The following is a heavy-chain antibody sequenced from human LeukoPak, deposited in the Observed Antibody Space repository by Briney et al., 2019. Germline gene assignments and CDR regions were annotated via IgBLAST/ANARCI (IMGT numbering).Heavy chain of an antibody. V-gene: IGHV1-8*01. CDR3: AIGGYSYGPGDY. J-gene: IGHJ4*02. Sequence: ASVKVSCKASGYTFTSYDINWVRQATGQGLEWMGWMNPNSGNTGYARKFQGRVTMTRNTSISTAYMELSSLRSEDTAVYYCAIGGYSYGPGDYWGQGTLVTVSS. D-gene: IGHD5-18*01. CDR2: MNPNSGNT. CDR1: GYTFTSYD.